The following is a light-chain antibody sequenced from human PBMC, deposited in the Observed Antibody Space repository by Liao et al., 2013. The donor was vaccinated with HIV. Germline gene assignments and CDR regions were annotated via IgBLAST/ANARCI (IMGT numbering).Light chain of an antibody. Sequence: SYELTQPPSVSVSPGQTARITCSGETLPKQYAYWYQQKPGQAPRLLIFKDSERPSGIPERFSGSSSGTTVTLTISGVQAEDEADYYCQVWDSDSDHVIFGGGTKLTVL. CDR1: TLPKQY. V-gene: IGLV3-25*03. CDR3: QVWDSDSDHVI. CDR2: KDS. J-gene: IGLJ2*01.